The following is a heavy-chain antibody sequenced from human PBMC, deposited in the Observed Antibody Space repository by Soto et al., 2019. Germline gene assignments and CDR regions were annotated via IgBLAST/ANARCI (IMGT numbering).Heavy chain of an antibody. CDR3: ARYYDSSGPDAFDI. CDR1: GGTFSSYA. V-gene: IGHV1-69*13. D-gene: IGHD3-22*01. J-gene: IGHJ3*02. CDR2: IIPIFGTA. Sequence: ASVKVSCKASGGTFSSYAISWVRQAPGQGLEWMGGIIPIFGTANYAQKFQGRVTITADESTSTAYMELSSLRSEDTAVYYCARYYDSSGPDAFDIWGQGTMVTVS.